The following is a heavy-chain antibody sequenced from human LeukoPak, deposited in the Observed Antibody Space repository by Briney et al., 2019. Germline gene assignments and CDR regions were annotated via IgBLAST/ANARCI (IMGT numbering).Heavy chain of an antibody. CDR3: ARETWSGSCFDY. V-gene: IGHV3-7*01. CDR2: IKEDGSEK. D-gene: IGHD1-26*01. CDR1: GFTFSSHW. Sequence: GGSLRLSCSASGFTFSSHWMTWVRQAPGKGLEWVANIKEDGSEKYYVDSVRGRFTISRDNAKNSLYLQMNSLGAADTAVYYCARETWSGSCFDYWGQGTLVTVSS. J-gene: IGHJ4*02.